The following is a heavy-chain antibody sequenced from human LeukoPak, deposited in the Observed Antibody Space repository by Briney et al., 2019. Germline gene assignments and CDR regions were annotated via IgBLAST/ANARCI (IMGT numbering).Heavy chain of an antibody. CDR1: GFTFSSYS. D-gene: IGHD2-21*02. Sequence: PGGSLRLSCAASGFTFSSYSMNWVRQAPGKGLEWVSSISSSSSYIDYADSVKGRFTISRDNAKNSLYLQMNSLRAEDTAVYFCARDHGIVVVTASRLDSWGQGTPVTVSS. J-gene: IGHJ4*02. V-gene: IGHV3-21*01. CDR2: ISSSSSYI. CDR3: ARDHGIVVVTASRLDS.